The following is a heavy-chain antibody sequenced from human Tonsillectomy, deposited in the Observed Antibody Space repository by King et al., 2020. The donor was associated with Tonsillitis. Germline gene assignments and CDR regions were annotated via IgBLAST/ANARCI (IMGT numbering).Heavy chain of an antibody. CDR2: ISGGSGTT. CDR3: AKDRGAWEQLPRSAFDI. CDR1: GFTFSIYA. D-gene: IGHD1-26*01. V-gene: IGHV3-23*04. J-gene: IGHJ3*02. Sequence: VQLVESGGGLVQPGGSLNLSCAASGFTFSIYAMSWVRQAPGKGLEWVSAISGGSGTTYYADSVRGRFTISRDNSKNTLYLQMNTLRAEDTAVYYCAKDRGAWEQLPRSAFDIWGQGTMVTVSS.